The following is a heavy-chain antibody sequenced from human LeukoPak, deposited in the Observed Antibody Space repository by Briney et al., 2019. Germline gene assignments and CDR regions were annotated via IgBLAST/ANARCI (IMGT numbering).Heavy chain of an antibody. CDR3: AISMAGRLAPSDLTGDY. V-gene: IGHV3-7*05. Sequence: GGSLRLSCGASGFTFSRYWMSWVRQAPGKGLEWLANINEDGSGKYYVDSVKGRFTMSRDNAKNSLYLQMNSPRAEDTAVYYCAISMAGRLAPSDLTGDYWGQGTLVTVSS. D-gene: IGHD6-6*01. J-gene: IGHJ4*02. CDR2: INEDGSGK. CDR1: GFTFSRYW.